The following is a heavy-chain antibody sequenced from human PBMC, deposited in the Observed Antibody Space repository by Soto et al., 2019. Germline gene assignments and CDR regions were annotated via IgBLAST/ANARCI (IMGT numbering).Heavy chain of an antibody. CDR3: SIVSGDDTGPYYYGIDV. J-gene: IGHJ6*02. Sequence: QVQVEQSGAEVKKPGASVKVSCKVSGYNISKWFVYWVRQSPGKGPEWMGGFDPEDGEAFYAQRLQGRLTMTENTSPGTAYMEGTTLRSADPDLYYSSIVSGDDTGPYYYGIDVWGPGSRDIV. V-gene: IGHV1-24*01. CDR1: GYNISKWF. CDR2: FDPEDGEA. D-gene: IGHD2-8*02.